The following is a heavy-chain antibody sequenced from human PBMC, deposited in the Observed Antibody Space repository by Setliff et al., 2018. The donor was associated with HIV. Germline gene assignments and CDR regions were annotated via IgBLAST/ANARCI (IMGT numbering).Heavy chain of an antibody. Sequence: SETLSLTCTVSRDSINGHWWSWIRQPPGKGLEWTGSIHYSGITHYNPSLKSRVTMSVDTSKNHVSLKLSSVTAADTAVYYCARHNCGTTACYGVVVWGQGTMVTVSS. CDR2: IHYSGIT. V-gene: IGHV4-59*11. J-gene: IGHJ3*01. CDR3: ARHNCGTTACYGVVV. D-gene: IGHD2-2*01. CDR1: RDSINGHW.